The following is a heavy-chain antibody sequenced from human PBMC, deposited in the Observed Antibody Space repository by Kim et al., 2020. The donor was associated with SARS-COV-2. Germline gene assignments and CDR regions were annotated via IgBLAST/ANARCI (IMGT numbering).Heavy chain of an antibody. CDR1: GDSIVSFY. D-gene: IGHD5-12*01. CDR3: ARTSGYENNYYYYYMDV. V-gene: IGHV4-59*01. CDR2: IYHTGAS. Sequence: SETLSLTCSVSGDSIVSFYWSWIRQSPGKGLEWIGYIYHTGASDYNPTLKSRVTMSVDTSKNQFSLNLSSVTAADTAVYYCARTSGYENNYYYYYMDVWG. J-gene: IGHJ6*03.